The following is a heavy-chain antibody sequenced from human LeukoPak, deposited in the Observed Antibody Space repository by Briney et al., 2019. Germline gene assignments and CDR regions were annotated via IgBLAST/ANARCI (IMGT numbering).Heavy chain of an antibody. D-gene: IGHD2-2*02. CDR2: IYYSGST. V-gene: IGHV4-59*01. CDR1: GGSISSYY. J-gene: IGHJ3*02. CDR3: ARVDLKRGCCSSTSCYTGSVYQAFDI. Sequence: SETLSLTCIVSGGSISSYYWSWIRQPPGKGLEWIGYIYYSGSTNYNPSLKSRVTISEDTSKNQFSLKLTSVTAADTAVYYCARVDLKRGCCSSTSCYTGSVYQAFDIWGQGTMVTVSS.